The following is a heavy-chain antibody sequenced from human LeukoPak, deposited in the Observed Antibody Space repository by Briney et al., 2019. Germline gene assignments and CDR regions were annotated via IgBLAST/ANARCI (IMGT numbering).Heavy chain of an antibody. CDR1: GFTFSSYG. D-gene: IGHD6-19*01. V-gene: IGHV3-7*01. Sequence: PGGSLRLSCAASGFTFSSYGMHWVRQAPGKGLEWVANIKQDGSEKYYVDSVKGRFTISRDNAKNSLYLQMNSLRAEDTAVYYCASWSEGQWLGWAFDYWGQGTLVTVSS. CDR3: ASWSEGQWLGWAFDY. J-gene: IGHJ4*02. CDR2: IKQDGSEK.